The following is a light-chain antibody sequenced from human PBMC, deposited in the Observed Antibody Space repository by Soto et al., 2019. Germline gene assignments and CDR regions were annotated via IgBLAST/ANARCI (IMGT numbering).Light chain of an antibody. CDR3: SSYTARPTLVI. CDR1: SSDVGTNNF. V-gene: IGLV2-14*01. CDR2: EVS. Sequence: QSALTQPASVSGSPGQSITISCTGTSSDVGTNNFVSWYQQHPGTAPKLVIHEVSNRPSGVSSRFSGSKSGNTASLTISGLQAEDEADYYCSSYTARPTLVIFGGGTKLTVL. J-gene: IGLJ2*01.